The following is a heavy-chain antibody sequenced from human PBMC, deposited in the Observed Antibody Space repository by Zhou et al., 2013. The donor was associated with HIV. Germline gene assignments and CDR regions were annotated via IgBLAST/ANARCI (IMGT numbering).Heavy chain of an antibody. CDR2: ISTYNGNT. Sequence: QVQLVQSGAEVKKPGASVKVSCKASGYTFTSYGISWVRQAPGQGLEWMGWISTYNGNTNYAQKFQGRVTMTTDTSTSTAYMDLRSLRSDDTAVYYCATDIRGYNMVAGWFDPWGQEPWSPSPQ. CDR3: ATDIRGYNMVAGWFDP. CDR1: GYTFTSYG. D-gene: IGHD5-18*01. J-gene: IGHJ5*02. V-gene: IGHV1-18*01.